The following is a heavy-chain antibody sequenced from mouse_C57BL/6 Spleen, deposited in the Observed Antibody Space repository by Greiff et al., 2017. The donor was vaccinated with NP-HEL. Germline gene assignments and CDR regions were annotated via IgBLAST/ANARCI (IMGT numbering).Heavy chain of an antibody. J-gene: IGHJ1*03. V-gene: IGHV1-69*01. CDR3: ATGYYYGSSGYFDV. CDR2: IDPSDSYT. D-gene: IGHD1-1*01. Sequence: QVQLQQSGAELVMPGASVKLSCKASGYTFTSYWMHWVKQRPGQGLEWIGEIDPSDSYTNYNQKFKGKSTLTVDKSSSTAYMQLSSLTSEDTAVYYCATGYYYGSSGYFDVWGTGTTVTVSS. CDR1: GYTFTSYW.